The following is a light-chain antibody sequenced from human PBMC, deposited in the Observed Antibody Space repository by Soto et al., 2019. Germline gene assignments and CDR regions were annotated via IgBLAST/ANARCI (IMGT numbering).Light chain of an antibody. CDR2: KAS. CDR3: QQYHNFSPLT. J-gene: IGKJ4*01. V-gene: IGKV1-5*03. CDR1: QNISRW. Sequence: IHMTQSPSTLSGSVGHRVTITFLASQNISRWLAWYQQKPGKAPKFLIYKASGLEIGVPSRFSGSGSGTEFTLTISSLQPDDFATYYCQQYHNFSPLTFGGGTKVDI.